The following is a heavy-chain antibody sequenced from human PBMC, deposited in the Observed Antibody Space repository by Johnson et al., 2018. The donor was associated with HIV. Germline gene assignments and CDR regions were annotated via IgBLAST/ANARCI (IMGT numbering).Heavy chain of an antibody. J-gene: IGHJ6*01. CDR1: GFTFSSYG. CDR2: IQFDGKKK. CDR3: TTD. Sequence: QVQLVESGGGVVQPGRSLRLSCAASGFTFSSYGMHWVRQAPGKGLEWVAVIQFDGKKKYHVDSLKGRFIISRDNSKNTLYLQMNSLKTEDTAVYSCTTDWG. V-gene: IGHV3-33*08.